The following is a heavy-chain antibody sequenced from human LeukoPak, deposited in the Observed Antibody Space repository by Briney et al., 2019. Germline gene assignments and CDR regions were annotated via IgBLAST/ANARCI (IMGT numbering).Heavy chain of an antibody. D-gene: IGHD6-19*01. CDR2: ISWNGGSI. V-gene: IGHV3-9*01. J-gene: IGHJ6*02. CDR3: VKDLRAVNYYGMDV. CDR1: GFTFDDYA. Sequence: GRSLRLSCAASGFTFDDYAMHWVRQAPGKGLXXXXGISWNGGSIGYTASVRGRFTISRDNAKNSLCLQMNSLRAEDTAVYYCVKDLRAVNYYGMDVWGQGTTVIVSS.